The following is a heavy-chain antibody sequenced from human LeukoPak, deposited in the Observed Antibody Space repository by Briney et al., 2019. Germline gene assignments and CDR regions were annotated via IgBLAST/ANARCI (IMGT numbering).Heavy chain of an antibody. J-gene: IGHJ6*03. CDR3: AKALEPDSSGWYLYYYYYYMDV. D-gene: IGHD6-19*01. V-gene: IGHV3-23*01. Sequence: GGSLRLSCAASEFTFNNYGMSWVRQAPGKGLEWVSAISGSGGSTYYADSVKGRFTISRDNSKNTLYLQMNSLRAEDTAVYYCAKALEPDSSGWYLYYYYYYMDVWGKGTTVTVSS. CDR2: ISGSGGST. CDR1: EFTFNNYG.